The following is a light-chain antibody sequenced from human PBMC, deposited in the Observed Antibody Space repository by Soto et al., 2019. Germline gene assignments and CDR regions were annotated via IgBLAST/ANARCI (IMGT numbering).Light chain of an antibody. Sequence: EIVLTQSPATLSLSPGERATLSCRASQSVSSYLAWYQQNPGQPPRLLIYDAFNRATGIPARFSGSASGTDFTLTISSLEPEHFAVYYCQQRRNWPLTFGGGTKVEIK. CDR1: QSVSSY. CDR3: QQRRNWPLT. J-gene: IGKJ4*01. V-gene: IGKV3-11*01. CDR2: DAF.